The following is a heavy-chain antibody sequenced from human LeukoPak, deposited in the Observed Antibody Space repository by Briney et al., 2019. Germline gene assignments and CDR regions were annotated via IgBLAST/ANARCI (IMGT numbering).Heavy chain of an antibody. J-gene: IGHJ4*02. Sequence: PGGSLRLSCAASGFTFSSYGIHWVRRAPGKGLEWVAVISYDGSNKYYADSVKGRFTISRDNSKNTLYLQMNSLRAEDTAVYYCAKANAGYSYGPYYFDYWGQGTLVTVSS. D-gene: IGHD5-18*01. CDR1: GFTFSSYG. CDR3: AKANAGYSYGPYYFDY. V-gene: IGHV3-30*18. CDR2: ISYDGSNK.